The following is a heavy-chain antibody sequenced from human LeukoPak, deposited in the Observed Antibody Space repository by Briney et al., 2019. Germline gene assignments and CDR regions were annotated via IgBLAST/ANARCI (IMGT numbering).Heavy chain of an antibody. V-gene: IGHV3-53*01. CDR2: IYSGGRT. CDR1: GFTVSSNY. J-gene: IGHJ6*03. Sequence: GGSLRLSCAASGFTVSSNYMSWVRQAPGKGLEWVSVIYSGGRTYYADSVKGRFTISMDNSKNTLYLQMNSLRAEDTAVYYCARVPLECCSSTSCYRYYYIDVWGKGTTVTVSS. D-gene: IGHD2-2*02. CDR3: ARVPLECCSSTSCYRYYYIDV.